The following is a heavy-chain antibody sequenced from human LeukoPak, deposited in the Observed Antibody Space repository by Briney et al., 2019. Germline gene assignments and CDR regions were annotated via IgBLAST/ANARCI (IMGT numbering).Heavy chain of an antibody. J-gene: IGHJ3*02. CDR1: GFTFSSYG. CDR3: AKDELGYDILTGYYGSYAFDI. Sequence: GGSLRLSCAASGFTFSSYGMHWVRQAPGKGLEWVAVIWYGGSNKYYADSVKGRFTISRDNSKNTLYLQMNSLRAEDTAVYYCAKDELGYDILTGYYGSYAFDIWGQGTMVTVSS. V-gene: IGHV3-30*02. CDR2: IWYGGSNK. D-gene: IGHD3-9*01.